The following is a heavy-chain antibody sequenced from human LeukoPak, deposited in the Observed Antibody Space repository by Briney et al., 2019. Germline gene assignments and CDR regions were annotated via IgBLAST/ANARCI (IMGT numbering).Heavy chain of an antibody. CDR2: IYHSGST. CDR3: ASDEKGGHSGSYTAEYFQH. J-gene: IGHJ1*01. Sequence: SETLSLTCTVSGYSISSGYYWGWIRQPPGKGLEWIGSIYHSGSTYYNPSLKSRVTISVDTSKNQFSLKLSSVTAADTAVYYCASDEKGGHSGSYTAEYFQHWGQGTLVTVSS. CDR1: GYSISSGYY. V-gene: IGHV4-38-2*02. D-gene: IGHD1-26*01.